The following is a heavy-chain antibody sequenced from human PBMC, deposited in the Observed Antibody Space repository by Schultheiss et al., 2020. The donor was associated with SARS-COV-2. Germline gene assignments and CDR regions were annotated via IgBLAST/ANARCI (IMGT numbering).Heavy chain of an antibody. CDR2: INHSGST. Sequence: SETLSLTCTVSGGSISSYYWSWIRQPPGKGLEWIGEINHSGSTNYNPSLKSRVTISVDTSKNQFSLKLSSVTAADTAVYYCVRDDGGYFRTSWFDPWGQGTRVTVSS. J-gene: IGHJ5*02. D-gene: IGHD3-22*01. CDR3: VRDDGGYFRTSWFDP. CDR1: GGSISSYY. V-gene: IGHV4-34*01.